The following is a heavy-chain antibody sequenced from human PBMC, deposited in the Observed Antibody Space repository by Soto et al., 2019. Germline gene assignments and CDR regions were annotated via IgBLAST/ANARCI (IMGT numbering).Heavy chain of an antibody. V-gene: IGHV4-34*01. Sequence: SETLSLTCAVYGGSFSGYYWSWIRQPPGKGLEWIGEINHSGSTNYNPSLKSRVTISVDTSKNQFSLKLSSVTAADTAVYYCARDLNYCSGGSGHRPPYYYYGMDVWGQGTTVTVSS. J-gene: IGHJ6*02. CDR2: INHSGST. D-gene: IGHD2-15*01. CDR1: GGSFSGYY. CDR3: ARDLNYCSGGSGHRPPYYYYGMDV.